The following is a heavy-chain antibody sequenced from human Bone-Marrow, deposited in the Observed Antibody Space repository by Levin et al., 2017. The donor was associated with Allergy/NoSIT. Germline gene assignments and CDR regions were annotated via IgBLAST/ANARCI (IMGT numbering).Heavy chain of an antibody. J-gene: IGHJ4*02. CDR1: GFTFNNAW. Sequence: GESLKISCAASGFTFNNAWMSWVRQAPGKGLEWVGRIKSEADGGTIDYAAPVKGRFTISRDDSKNTLYLQMNSLKTEDTAVYYCTLRLSYCSSTSCFGYWGQGTLVTVSS. D-gene: IGHD2-2*01. V-gene: IGHV3-15*01. CDR2: IKSEADGGTI. CDR3: TLRLSYCSSTSCFGY.